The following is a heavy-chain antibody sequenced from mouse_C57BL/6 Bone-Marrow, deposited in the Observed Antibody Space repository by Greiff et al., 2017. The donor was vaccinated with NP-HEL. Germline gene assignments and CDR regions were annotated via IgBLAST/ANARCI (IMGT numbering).Heavy chain of an antibody. CDR1: GYTFTDYY. CDR3: ARWGFYYSNPAWFAY. D-gene: IGHD2-5*01. Sequence: VQLQQSGPVLVKPGASVKMSCKASGYTFTDYYMNWVKQSHGKSLEWIGVLNPYNGGTSYNQKFKGKATLTVDKSSSTAYMELNSLTSEDSAVYYGARWGFYYSNPAWFAYWGQGTLVTVSA. V-gene: IGHV1-19*01. J-gene: IGHJ3*01. CDR2: LNPYNGGT.